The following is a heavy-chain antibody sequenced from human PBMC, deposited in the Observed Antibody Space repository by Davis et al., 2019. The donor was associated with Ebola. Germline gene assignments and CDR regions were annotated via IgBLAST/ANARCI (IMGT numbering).Heavy chain of an antibody. CDR1: GFTVSSNY. CDR2: ISGDGDRT. Sequence: PGGSLRLSCAASGFTVSSNYMSWVRQAPGKGLEWVSGISGDGDRTYYTESVRGRFTISRDNSKNTLYLEMNSLRSEDTVVYYCTKDLRADWGSLMDVWGKGTTVTVSS. CDR3: TKDLRADWGSLMDV. D-gene: IGHD3-16*01. J-gene: IGHJ6*04. V-gene: IGHV3-23*01.